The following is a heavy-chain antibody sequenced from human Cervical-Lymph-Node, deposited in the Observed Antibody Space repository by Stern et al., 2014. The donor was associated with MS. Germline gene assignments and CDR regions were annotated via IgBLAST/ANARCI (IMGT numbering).Heavy chain of an antibody. CDR3: ARGTWVTIVYAYALDI. CDR2: LNPTSGDT. Sequence: VQLVESGAEVKKPGASIRVSCKASGYSFTGFYMHWVRPAPGQGLEWMGRLNPTSGDTEYSEEIPDRVTMTSDTFISTAYMDLSSLPSDDTGVYYCARGTWVTIVYAYALDIWGQGTMVTVSS. V-gene: IGHV1-2*05. J-gene: IGHJ3*02. D-gene: IGHD4-17*01. CDR1: GYSFTGFY.